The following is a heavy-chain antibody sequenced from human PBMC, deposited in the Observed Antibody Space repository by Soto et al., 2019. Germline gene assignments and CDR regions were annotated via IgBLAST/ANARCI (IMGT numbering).Heavy chain of an antibody. CDR2: IYRSGST. J-gene: IGHJ4*02. CDR3: ARVRYLAGAGQNYFDL. Sequence: SETLSLTCTVSGASIIRGDYYWSWIRQLPGKGLEWIGYIYRSGSTYYNPSLESRITISVDTSQSQFSLDVSSVTAADTAVYYCARVRYLAGAGQNYFDLWGQGTLVTVSS. CDR1: GASIIRGDYY. V-gene: IGHV4-31*03. D-gene: IGHD6-19*01.